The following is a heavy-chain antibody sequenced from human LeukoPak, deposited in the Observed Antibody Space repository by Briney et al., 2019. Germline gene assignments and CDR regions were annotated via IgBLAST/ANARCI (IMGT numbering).Heavy chain of an antibody. D-gene: IGHD6-13*01. CDR1: GYTFTGYY. Sequence: ASVKVSCKASGYTFTGYYMHWVRQAPGQGLEWMGRINPNSGSTNYAQKFQGRVTMTRDTSISTAYMELSRLRSDDTAVYYCARDRAAGDFDYWGQGTLVTVSS. CDR2: INPNSGST. CDR3: ARDRAAGDFDY. V-gene: IGHV1-2*06. J-gene: IGHJ4*02.